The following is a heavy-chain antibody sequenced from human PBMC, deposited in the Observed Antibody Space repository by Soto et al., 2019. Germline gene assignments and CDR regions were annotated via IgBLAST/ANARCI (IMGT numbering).Heavy chain of an antibody. V-gene: IGHV2-26*01. Sequence: GSGPTLVNPTETLTLTCTVSGFSLSNARMGVSWIRQPPGKALEWLAHIFSNDEKSYSTSLKSRLTISKDTSKSQVVLTMTNMDPVDTATYYCAHSRSLYYGSWSSVFDPWGQGTLGTVSS. J-gene: IGHJ5*02. CDR2: IFSNDEK. D-gene: IGHD3-10*01. CDR3: AHSRSLYYGSWSSVFDP. CDR1: GFSLSNARMG.